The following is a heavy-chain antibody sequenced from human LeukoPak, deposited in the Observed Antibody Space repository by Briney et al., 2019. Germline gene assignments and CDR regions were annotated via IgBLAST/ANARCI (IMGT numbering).Heavy chain of an antibody. Sequence: GGSLRLPCAASGFTFRNYAMSWVRQAPGKGLEWVSTISSSGARTYYADSVKGRFTISRDNSKNTLYLQMNSLRAEDTAVYYCAKDLSAGHFDYWGQGTLVTVSS. CDR1: GFTFRNYA. D-gene: IGHD6-13*01. CDR3: AKDLSAGHFDY. V-gene: IGHV3-23*01. CDR2: ISSSGART. J-gene: IGHJ4*02.